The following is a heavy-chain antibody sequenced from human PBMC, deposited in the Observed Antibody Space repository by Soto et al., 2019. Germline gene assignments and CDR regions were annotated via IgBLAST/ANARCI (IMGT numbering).Heavy chain of an antibody. Sequence: GASVKVSCKASGFIFTSFGVQWVRQARGQRLEWIGWITVGTGNTNYAQKFQERVTITRDMSTSTAYMELRSLRSEDTAVYYCAAADSSGYYGGWGQGSQVTVSS. V-gene: IGHV1-58*01. J-gene: IGHJ4*02. CDR2: ITVGTGNT. CDR3: AAADSSGYYGG. CDR1: GFIFTSFG. D-gene: IGHD3-22*01.